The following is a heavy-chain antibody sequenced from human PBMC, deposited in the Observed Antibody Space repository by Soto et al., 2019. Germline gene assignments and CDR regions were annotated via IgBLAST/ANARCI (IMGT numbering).Heavy chain of an antibody. D-gene: IGHD2-2*01. CDR2: AH. Sequence: GSGPTLVNPTQTLTLTCTVSGFSLTTSGMTLGWIRQPPGKAPEWLALAHQYSPSLQSRLTFTKDASKNQVILTVTDVDPADTATYYCKLRHDSSMGPIYWGQGIQVTVSS. CDR3: KLRHDSSMGPIY. V-gene: IGHV2-5*01. CDR1: GFSLTTSGMT. J-gene: IGHJ4*02.